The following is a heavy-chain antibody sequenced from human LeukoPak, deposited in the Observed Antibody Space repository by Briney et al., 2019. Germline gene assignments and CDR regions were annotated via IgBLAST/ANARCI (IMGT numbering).Heavy chain of an antibody. CDR1: GGTFSSYA. CDR3: ARDTAMVEGYFDY. CDR2: IIPIFGTA. D-gene: IGHD5-18*01. J-gene: IGHJ4*02. V-gene: IGHV1-69*13. Sequence: GASVKVSCRASGGTFSSYAISWVRQAPGQGLEWMGGIIPIFGTANYAQKFQGRVTITADESTSTAYMELSSLRSEDTAVYYCARDTAMVEGYFDYWGQGTLVTVSS.